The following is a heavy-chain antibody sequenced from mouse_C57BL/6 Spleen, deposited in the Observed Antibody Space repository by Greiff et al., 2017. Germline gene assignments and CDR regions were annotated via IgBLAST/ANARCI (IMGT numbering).Heavy chain of an antibody. CDR1: GFTFSSYG. V-gene: IGHV5-6*01. J-gene: IGHJ4*01. CDR3: ARDDYDLYYYAMDY. Sequence: EVQVVESGGDLVKPGGSLKLSCAASGFTFSSYGMSWVRQTPDKRLEWVATISSGGSYTYYPDSVKGRFTISRDNAKNTLYLQMSSLKSEDTAMYYCARDDYDLYYYAMDYWGQGTSVTVSS. D-gene: IGHD2-4*01. CDR2: ISSGGSYT.